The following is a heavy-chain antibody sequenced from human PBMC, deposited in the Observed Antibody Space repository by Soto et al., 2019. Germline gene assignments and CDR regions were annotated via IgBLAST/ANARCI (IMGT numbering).Heavy chain of an antibody. CDR3: ARSSTSANYFDY. D-gene: IGHD2-2*01. CDR1: GGSISSGGYS. J-gene: IGHJ4*02. V-gene: IGHV4-31*11. CDR2: IYYSGST. Sequence: PSETLSLTCAVSGGSISSGGYSWSWIRQHPGKGLEWIGYIYYSGSTYYNPSLKSRVTISVDTSKNQFSLKLSSVTAADTAVYYCARSSTSANYFDYWGQGTLVTVSS.